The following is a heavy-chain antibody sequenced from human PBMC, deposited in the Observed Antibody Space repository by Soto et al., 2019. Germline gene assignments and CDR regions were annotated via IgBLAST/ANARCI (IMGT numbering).Heavy chain of an antibody. CDR1: GGSISSTGSY. J-gene: IGHJ4*02. CDR2: IFYTGST. V-gene: IGHV4-31*03. D-gene: IGHD3-10*01. Sequence: QVQLQESGPGLVKPAQTLSLTCSLSGGSISSTGSYWSWVRQHPGKGLEFIGYIFYTGSTKYNPYLKSRISISVDTSKKQFSLKMTSVTAADTAVYYCARGYYGSGSYFQAFYDFWGQGTLVTVSS. CDR3: ARGYYGSGSYFQAFYDF.